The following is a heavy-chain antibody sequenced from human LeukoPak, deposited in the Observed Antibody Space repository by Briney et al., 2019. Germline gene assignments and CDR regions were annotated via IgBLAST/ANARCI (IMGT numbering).Heavy chain of an antibody. J-gene: IGHJ4*02. CDR1: GFTFSSYD. Sequence: GGSLRLSCAASGFTFSSYDVNWVRQAPGKGLEWVSYISSSGNTIYYTDSVKGRFTISRDNAQNSLYLQMNSLRAEDTAVYYCARYSSSWHYYFDYWGQGTLVTVSS. V-gene: IGHV3-48*03. CDR2: ISSSGNTI. CDR3: ARYSSSWHYYFDY. D-gene: IGHD6-13*01.